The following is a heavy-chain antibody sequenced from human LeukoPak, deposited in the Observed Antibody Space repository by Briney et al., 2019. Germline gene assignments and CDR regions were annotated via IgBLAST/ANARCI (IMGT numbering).Heavy chain of an antibody. CDR3: ARGPPPDFDY. CDR1: GDSISSSY. J-gene: IGHJ4*02. Sequence: SETLSLTCTVSGDSISSSYWSWLRQPAGKGLEWIGRVHPNGNTNYNPSLKSRVTLSVDTSKNKFSLKLTSVTAADTAVYYCARGPPPDFDYWGRGTLVTVSS. CDR2: VHPNGNT. V-gene: IGHV4-4*07.